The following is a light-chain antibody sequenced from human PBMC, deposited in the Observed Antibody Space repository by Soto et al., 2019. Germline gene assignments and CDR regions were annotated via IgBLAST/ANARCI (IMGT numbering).Light chain of an antibody. CDR1: SSDVGGYNY. Sequence: QSVLTQPPSASGSPGQSVTISCTGTSSDVGGYNYVSWYQQHPGKAPKLMIYEVSKRPSGVPDRFSASKSGNTASLTVSGLQAEDEADYYCSSYAGANNLLFGGGTQLTVL. V-gene: IGLV2-8*01. CDR3: SSYAGANNLL. CDR2: EVS. J-gene: IGLJ3*02.